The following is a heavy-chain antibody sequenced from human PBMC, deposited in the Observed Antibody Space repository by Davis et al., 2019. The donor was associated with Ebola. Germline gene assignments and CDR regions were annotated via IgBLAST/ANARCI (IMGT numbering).Heavy chain of an antibody. D-gene: IGHD1-26*01. CDR1: GGSFSGHY. CDR2: ITDSGNT. J-gene: IGHJ2*01. V-gene: IGHV4-34*01. CDR3: ARRVWESTDWYFDF. Sequence: SETLSLTCAVYGGSFSGHYWSWIRQPPEKGLEWIGEITDSGNTNYNPSLKSRVTLSTDTSKNQFSLNLNSVTATDTAVYYCARRVWESTDWYFDFWSRGTLVTVSS.